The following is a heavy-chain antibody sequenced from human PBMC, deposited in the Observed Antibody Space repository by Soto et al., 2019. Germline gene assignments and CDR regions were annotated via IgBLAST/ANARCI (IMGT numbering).Heavy chain of an antibody. D-gene: IGHD2-15*01. J-gene: IGHJ4*02. Sequence: QVQLVQSGAEGKKPGSSGKVSCKASGGTFSSDSFSWVRQAPGQGLEGMGGIIPMFDTPIYAQKFQDRVTXXAXQSTSTAYMQLSSLRSGDTAVYYCARSGGLDRDFNYWGQGSLVTVSS. V-gene: IGHV1-69*12. CDR2: IIPMFDTP. CDR1: GGTFSSDS. CDR3: ARSGGLDRDFNY.